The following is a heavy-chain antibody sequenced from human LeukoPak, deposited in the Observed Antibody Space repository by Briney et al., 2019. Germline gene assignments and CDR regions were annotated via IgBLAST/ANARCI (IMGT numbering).Heavy chain of an antibody. J-gene: IGHJ5*02. CDR1: GGTFSSYA. Sequence: SVKVSCKASGGTFSSYAISWVRQAPGQGLEWMGGIIPIFGTANYAQKFQGRVTITADESTSTAYMELSSLRSEDTAVYYCARLYSSGYSNWFDPWGQGTLVTVSS. CDR3: ARLYSSGYSNWFDP. D-gene: IGHD3-22*01. V-gene: IGHV1-69*01. CDR2: IIPIFGTA.